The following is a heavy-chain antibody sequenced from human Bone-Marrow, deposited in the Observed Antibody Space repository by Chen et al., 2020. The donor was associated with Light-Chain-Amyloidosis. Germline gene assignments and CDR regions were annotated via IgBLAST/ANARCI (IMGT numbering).Heavy chain of an antibody. CDR2: ITGCGGNK. CDR1: GISFKDFA. J-gene: IGHJ3*01. Sequence: EVQLLQSGGGLEHPGGSLRLSCVASGISFKDFALSWVRQAPGKGLEWVSGITGCGGNKHYGDSVKGRFTISRDNSKNTLFLQMNSLRVEDTALYYCVKDIKGGLLGSGRDAAFDVWGQGTTVTVSA. CDR3: VKDIKGGLLGSGRDAAFDV. D-gene: IGHD3-10*01. V-gene: IGHV3-23*01.